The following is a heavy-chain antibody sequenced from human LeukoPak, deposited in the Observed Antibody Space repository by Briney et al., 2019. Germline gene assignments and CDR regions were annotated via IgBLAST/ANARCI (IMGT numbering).Heavy chain of an antibody. Sequence: PSQTLSLTCTVSGGSISSGDYYWSWIRQPPGKGLEWIGYIFYSGSTYYNPSLKSRVTISVDTSKNQFSLKLSSVTAADTAVYYCARSSVVVAATPRFDPWGQGTLVTVSS. V-gene: IGHV4-30-4*08. CDR3: ARSSVVVAATPRFDP. D-gene: IGHD2-15*01. CDR2: IFYSGST. CDR1: GGSISSGDYY. J-gene: IGHJ5*02.